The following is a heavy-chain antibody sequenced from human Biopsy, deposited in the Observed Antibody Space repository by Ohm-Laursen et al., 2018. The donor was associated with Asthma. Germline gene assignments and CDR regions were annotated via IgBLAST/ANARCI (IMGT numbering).Heavy chain of an antibody. Sequence: SLRLSCAASGFTFDDYAMSWVRQAPGKGLEWVSGINWNGGSTGYADSVKGRFTISRDNAKNSLYLQMNSLRAEDTALYHCARDRAVTGLNDAFENWGQGTMVTVSS. D-gene: IGHD4-17*01. CDR3: ARDRAVTGLNDAFEN. J-gene: IGHJ3*02. V-gene: IGHV3-20*01. CDR2: INWNGGST. CDR1: GFTFDDYA.